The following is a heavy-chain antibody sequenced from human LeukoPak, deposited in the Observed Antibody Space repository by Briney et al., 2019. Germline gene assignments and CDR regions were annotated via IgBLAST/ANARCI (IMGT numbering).Heavy chain of an antibody. Sequence: GGSLRLSCAASGFTFSTYGMNWVRQAPGKGLEWVSAIIGSGGSTYYADSVKGRFTISRDNSKNTLYLQMDSLRAEDTAVYYCAKPRRVTMVRGGGFDYWGQGTLVTVSS. D-gene: IGHD3-10*01. CDR1: GFTFSTYG. CDR2: IIGSGGST. V-gene: IGHV3-23*01. J-gene: IGHJ4*02. CDR3: AKPRRVTMVRGGGFDY.